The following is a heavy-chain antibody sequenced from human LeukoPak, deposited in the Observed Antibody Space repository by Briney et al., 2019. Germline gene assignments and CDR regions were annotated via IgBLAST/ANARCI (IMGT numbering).Heavy chain of an antibody. CDR2: ITSNGGNT. Sequence: GGSLRLSCAASGFTFSSYAMHWVRQAPGKGPEYVSAITSNGGNTYYANSVKGRFTISRDNSKNTLYLQMNSLRAEDTAVYYCAKGGRGVTTPMDYWGQGTLVTVSS. CDR3: AKGGRGVTTPMDY. D-gene: IGHD4-17*01. J-gene: IGHJ4*02. V-gene: IGHV3-64*01. CDR1: GFTFSSYA.